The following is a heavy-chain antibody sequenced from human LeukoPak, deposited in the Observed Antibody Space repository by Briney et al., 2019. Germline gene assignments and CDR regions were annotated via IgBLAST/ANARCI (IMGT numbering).Heavy chain of an antibody. V-gene: IGHV4-34*01. J-gene: IGHJ6*02. CDR3: ARAPYSYSSGWYGHYYYGMDV. D-gene: IGHD6-19*01. Sequence: PSETLSLTCAVYGGSFSGYYWSWIRQPPGKGLEWIGEIYHSGSTNYNPSLKSRVTISVDTSKNQFSLKLSSVTAADTAVYYCARAPYSYSSGWYGHYYYGMDVWGQGTTVTVSS. CDR1: GGSFSGYY. CDR2: IYHSGST.